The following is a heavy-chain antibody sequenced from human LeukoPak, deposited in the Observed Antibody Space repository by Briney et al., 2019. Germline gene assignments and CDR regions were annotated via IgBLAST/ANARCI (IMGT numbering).Heavy chain of an antibody. V-gene: IGHV4-39*01. CDR3: ARHLHSSGYTYFDY. CDR2: IYYSGST. D-gene: IGHD3-22*01. Sequence: SETLSLTCTVSGGSISSSSYYGGWIRQPPGKGLEWIGSIYYSGSTYYNPSLKSRVTISVDTSKNQFSLKLSSVTAADTAVYYCARHLHSSGYTYFDYWGQGALVTVSS. J-gene: IGHJ4*02. CDR1: GGSISSSSYY.